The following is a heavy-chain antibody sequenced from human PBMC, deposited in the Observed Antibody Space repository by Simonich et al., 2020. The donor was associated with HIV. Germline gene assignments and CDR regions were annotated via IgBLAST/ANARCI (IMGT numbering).Heavy chain of an antibody. V-gene: IGHV3-9*03. CDR1: GFTFDDYA. CDR3: AKDRYSSSSGSFDY. Sequence: EVQLVESGGGLVQPGRSLRLSCAASGFTFDDYAMHWVRQAPGKGLEWVSGISWNSGSIGEADSVKGRFTISRDNAKNSLYLQMNSLRAEDMALYYCAKDRYSSSSGSFDYWGQGTLVTVSS. CDR2: ISWNSGSI. D-gene: IGHD6-6*01. J-gene: IGHJ4*02.